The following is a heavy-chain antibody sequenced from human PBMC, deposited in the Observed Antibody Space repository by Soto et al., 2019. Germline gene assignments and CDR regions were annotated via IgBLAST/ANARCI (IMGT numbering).Heavy chain of an antibody. V-gene: IGHV2-5*02. CDR1: GFSLSTRDVG. CDR2: IYWDDSK. Sequence: SGPTLVNPTQTLTLTCTFSGFSLSTRDVGVGWIRQPPGKALEWLAVIYWDDSKHYSPSLKTRATITKNTSKKQVVLTVTNKNPADTATYYCAQKGPHYFDYWGQGTLVTVSS. CDR3: AQKGPHYFDY. J-gene: IGHJ4*02.